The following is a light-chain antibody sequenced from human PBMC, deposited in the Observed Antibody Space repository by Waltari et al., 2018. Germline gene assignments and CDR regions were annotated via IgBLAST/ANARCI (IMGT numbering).Light chain of an antibody. CDR1: ALPEKF. CDR3: FSADSTGDQVV. V-gene: IGLV3-10*01. J-gene: IGLJ2*01. CDR2: EDS. Sequence: YELTQPPSVSVSPGQTARSTCSGDALPEKFASWYHQKSGQAPVLFIYEDSKRPSDIPERFSGSSSGTTATLTITGAQVEDEGYYYCFSADSTGDQVVFGGGTKLTVL.